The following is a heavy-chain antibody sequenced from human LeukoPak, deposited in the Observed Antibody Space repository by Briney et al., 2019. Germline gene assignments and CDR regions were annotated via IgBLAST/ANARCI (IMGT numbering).Heavy chain of an antibody. Sequence: GGSLRLSCAASGFTFSSYAMSWVRQAPGKGLEWVSGISGSGDNTYYADSVKGRFTISRDNSKNTLYVQVNSLGTEDTAAYHCAKGSYYDSSGSFYFDYWGQGTLVTVSS. J-gene: IGHJ4*02. D-gene: IGHD3-22*01. CDR3: AKGSYYDSSGSFYFDY. V-gene: IGHV3-23*01. CDR1: GFTFSSYA. CDR2: ISGSGDNT.